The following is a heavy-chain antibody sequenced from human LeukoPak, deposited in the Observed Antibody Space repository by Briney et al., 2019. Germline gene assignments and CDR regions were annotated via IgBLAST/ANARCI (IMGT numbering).Heavy chain of an antibody. CDR2: ISWNSGSI. Sequence: GGSLRLSCAASGFTFDDYAMHWVRHAPGKGLEWVSGISWNSGSIGYADSVKGRFTISRDNAKNSLYLQMNSLRAEDTALYYCAKSYCSSTSCSLGAFDIWGQGTMVTVSS. CDR3: AKSYCSSTSCSLGAFDI. D-gene: IGHD2-2*01. J-gene: IGHJ3*02. CDR1: GFTFDDYA. V-gene: IGHV3-9*01.